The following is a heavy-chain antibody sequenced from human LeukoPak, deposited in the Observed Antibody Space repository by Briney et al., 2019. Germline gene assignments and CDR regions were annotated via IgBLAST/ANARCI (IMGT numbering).Heavy chain of an antibody. J-gene: IGHJ4*02. V-gene: IGHV3-30*18. CDR1: GFTFSRYG. D-gene: IGHD4-23*01. CDR3: AKGLFDYGGFSDYFDY. Sequence: GGSLRLSCPASGFTFSRYGIHWVRQGPGKGLEWVAVISYDGSNKYYADSVKGRFTISRDNSKNTLYLQMNSLRAEDTAVYYCAKGLFDYGGFSDYFDYWGQGTLVTVSS. CDR2: ISYDGSNK.